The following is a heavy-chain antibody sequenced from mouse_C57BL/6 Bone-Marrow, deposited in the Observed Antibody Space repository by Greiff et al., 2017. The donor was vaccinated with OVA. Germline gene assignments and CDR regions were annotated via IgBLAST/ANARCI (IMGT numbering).Heavy chain of an antibody. CDR1: GYSFTSYY. D-gene: IGHD4-1*01. J-gene: IGHJ3*01. Sequence: QVQLQQSGPELVKPGASVKISCKASGYSFTSYYIHWVKQRPGQGLEWIGWIYPGSGNTKYNEKFKGKATLTADTSSSTAYMQLSSLTSEDSAVYYCAREGAWDWFAYWGQGTLVTVSA. V-gene: IGHV1-66*01. CDR2: IYPGSGNT. CDR3: AREGAWDWFAY.